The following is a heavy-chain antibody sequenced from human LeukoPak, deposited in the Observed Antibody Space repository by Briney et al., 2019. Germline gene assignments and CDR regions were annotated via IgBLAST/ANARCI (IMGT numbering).Heavy chain of an antibody. V-gene: IGHV3-15*01. CDR2: IKSKTDGGTT. Sequence: GGSLRLSCAASGFTFSNAWMSWVRQAPGKGLEWVGRIKSKTDGGTTDYAAPVKGRFTISRDDSKNTLYLQMNSLKTEDTAVYYCTTDLGSAGTVVDYYYYYMDVWGKGTTVTVSS. CDR3: TTDLGSAGTVVDYYYYYMDV. J-gene: IGHJ6*03. D-gene: IGHD2-15*01. CDR1: GFTFSNAW.